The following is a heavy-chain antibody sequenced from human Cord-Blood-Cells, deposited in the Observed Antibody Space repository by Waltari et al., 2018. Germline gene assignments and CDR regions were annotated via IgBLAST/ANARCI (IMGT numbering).Heavy chain of an antibody. CDR2: INPNRGGT. CDR3: AREGGYDAFDI. CDR1: GYTFTGYY. J-gene: IGHJ3*02. D-gene: IGHD5-12*01. V-gene: IGHV1-2*02. Sequence: QVQLVQSGAEVKKPGASVKVSCKASGYTFTGYYMHWVRQAPGQGLEWMGWINPNRGGTNYAQKFQGRVTMTRDTSISTAYMELSRLRSDDTAVYYCAREGGYDAFDIWGQGTMVTVSS.